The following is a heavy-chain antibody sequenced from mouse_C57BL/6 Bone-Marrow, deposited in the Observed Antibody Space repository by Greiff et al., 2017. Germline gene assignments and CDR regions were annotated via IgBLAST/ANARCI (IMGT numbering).Heavy chain of an antibody. V-gene: IGHV1-31*01. J-gene: IGHJ1*03. Sequence: EVKVVESGPELVKPGASVKISCKASGYSFTGYYMHWVKQSHGNILDWIGYIYPYNGVSSYNQKFKGKATLTVDKSSSTAYMELRSLTSEDSAVYYCARGGYYEEFLHWYFDVWGTGTTVTVSS. D-gene: IGHD2-3*01. CDR1: GYSFTGYY. CDR3: ARGGYYEEFLHWYFDV. CDR2: IYPYNGVS.